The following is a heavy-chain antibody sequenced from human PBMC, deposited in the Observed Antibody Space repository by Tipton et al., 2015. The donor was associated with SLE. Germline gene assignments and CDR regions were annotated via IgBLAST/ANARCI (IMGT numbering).Heavy chain of an antibody. Sequence: TLSLTCTVSGGSITFYYWSWIRQSPGKGLEWIGYIHDSGTTNYNPTLKSRVTMSVATSKNQFSLRLSSVTAADTAVYYCARRVFWSALAVWAQGSTVTVSS. D-gene: IGHD3-3*01. CDR1: GGSITFYY. CDR3: ARRVFWSALAV. V-gene: IGHV4-59*01. CDR2: IHDSGTT. J-gene: IGHJ6*02.